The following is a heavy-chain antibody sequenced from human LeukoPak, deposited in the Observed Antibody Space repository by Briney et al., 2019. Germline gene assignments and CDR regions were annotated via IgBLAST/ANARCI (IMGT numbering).Heavy chain of an antibody. CDR3: ARRFRKMAATYYYYRDV. V-gene: IGHV3-23*01. D-gene: IGHD6-25*01. J-gene: IGHJ6*03. Sequence: GGSLRLSCAASGFTFSSYAMSWVRQAPGKGLEWVSAISGSGGSTYYADSVKGRFTISRDNSKNTLYLQMKRLRAEDTAVNYCARRFRKMAATYYYYRDVWGKGTTVTV. CDR2: ISGSGGST. CDR1: GFTFSSYA.